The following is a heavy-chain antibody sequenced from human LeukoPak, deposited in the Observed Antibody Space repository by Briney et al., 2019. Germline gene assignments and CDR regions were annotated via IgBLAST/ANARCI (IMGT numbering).Heavy chain of an antibody. CDR2: IRRLGTTT. Sequence: GGSLRLSCETSGVTLSSYELSWVRQPPGKGQEWVAYIRRLGTTTYYADSVKGRFTISRDNADNSFFMQMNSLTADDTAIYYCARDSKTTGWFGGAFDIWGQGTTVTVSS. V-gene: IGHV3-48*03. CDR3: ARDSKTTGWFGGAFDI. J-gene: IGHJ3*02. D-gene: IGHD3-10*01. CDR1: GVTLSSYE.